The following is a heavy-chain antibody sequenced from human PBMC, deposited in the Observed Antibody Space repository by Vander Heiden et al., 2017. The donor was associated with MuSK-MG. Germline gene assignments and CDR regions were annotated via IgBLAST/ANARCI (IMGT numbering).Heavy chain of an antibody. CDR2: INPNGGST. CDR1: GYTFTSYS. Sequence: QVQLVQPGAEVKKPGAAVKVSCKASGYTFTSYSMHCVRQARGQGLEWMGIINPNGGSTSYAQKFQGRVTMTRDTSTSTVYMELSSLESEDTVVYYCARDSNGSSWPFYFDYWGQGTLVTVSS. CDR3: ARDSNGSSWPFYFDY. V-gene: IGHV1-46*01. D-gene: IGHD6-13*01. J-gene: IGHJ4*02.